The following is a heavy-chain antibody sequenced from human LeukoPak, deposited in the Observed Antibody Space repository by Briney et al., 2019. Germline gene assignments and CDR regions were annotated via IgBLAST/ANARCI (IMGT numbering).Heavy chain of an antibody. Sequence: ASMKVSCKASGYTFTSYDINWVRQATGQGLEWMGWMNPNSGNTGYAQKFQGRVTMTRNTSISTAYMELSSLRSEDTAVYYCARLHVDYDILTGYYRSGNDYWGQGTLVTVSS. CDR1: GYTFTSYD. CDR2: MNPNSGNT. V-gene: IGHV1-8*01. D-gene: IGHD3-9*01. J-gene: IGHJ4*02. CDR3: ARLHVDYDILTGYYRSGNDY.